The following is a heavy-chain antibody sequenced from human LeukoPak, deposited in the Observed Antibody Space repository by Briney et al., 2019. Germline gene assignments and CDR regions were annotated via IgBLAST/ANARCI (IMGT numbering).Heavy chain of an antibody. CDR3: ARRGGANGDFDY. CDR2: IYYSGST. V-gene: IGHV4-39*01. D-gene: IGHD2-15*01. CDR1: GGSISSSTHY. J-gene: IGHJ4*02. Sequence: SETLSLTCTVSGGSISSSTHYWGWIRQPPGKGLEWIGSIYYSGSTYYNPSLKSRVTISVDTSKSQFSLKLSSVTAADTAVYYCARRGGANGDFDYWGQGTLVTVSS.